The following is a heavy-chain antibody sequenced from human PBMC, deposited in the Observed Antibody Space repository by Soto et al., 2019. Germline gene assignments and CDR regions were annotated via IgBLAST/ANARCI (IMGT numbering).Heavy chain of an antibody. Sequence: QVQLQQWGAGLLKPSETLSLTCAVYGGSFSGYYWSWIRQPPGKGLEWIGEINHSGSTNYNPSLKSRVTISVATSKNQFSLKLSSVTAADTAVYYCARFEVGATDYFDYWGQGTLVTVSS. CDR2: INHSGST. J-gene: IGHJ4*02. CDR1: GGSFSGYY. V-gene: IGHV4-34*01. CDR3: ARFEVGATDYFDY. D-gene: IGHD1-26*01.